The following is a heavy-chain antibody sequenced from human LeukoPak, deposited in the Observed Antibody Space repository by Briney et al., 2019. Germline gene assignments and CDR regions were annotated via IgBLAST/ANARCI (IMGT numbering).Heavy chain of an antibody. CDR3: AKRAYYYDSSGYD. Sequence: GGSLRLSCAASGFTFSNFYMHWVRQAPGKGLEWVAVISSDGGNKYSTDSVKGRFTISRDNSKNTLYLQMNSLRAEDTAVYYCAKRAYYYDSSGYDWGQGTLVTVSS. V-gene: IGHV3-30-3*02. J-gene: IGHJ4*02. CDR1: GFTFSNFY. CDR2: ISSDGGNK. D-gene: IGHD3-22*01.